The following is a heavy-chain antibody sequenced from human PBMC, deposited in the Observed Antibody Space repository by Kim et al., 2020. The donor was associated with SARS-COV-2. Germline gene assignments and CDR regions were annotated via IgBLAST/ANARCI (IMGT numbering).Heavy chain of an antibody. J-gene: IGHJ4*02. V-gene: IGHV1-69*04. CDR3: ARAKIRGDIVATIFDY. CDR1: GGTFSSYA. CDR2: IIPILGIA. D-gene: IGHD5-12*01. Sequence: SVKVSCKASGGTFSSYAISWVRQAPGQGLEWMGRIIPILGIANYAQKFQGRVTITADKSTSTAYMELSSLRSEDTAVYYCARAKIRGDIVATIFDYWGQGTLVTVSS.